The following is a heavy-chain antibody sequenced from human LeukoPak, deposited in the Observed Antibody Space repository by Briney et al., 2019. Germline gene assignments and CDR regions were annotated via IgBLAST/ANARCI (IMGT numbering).Heavy chain of an antibody. CDR3: AKGSITMISD. V-gene: IGHV3-74*03. J-gene: IGHJ4*02. Sequence: GGSLRLSCEVSGITFSRYWMHWDRQAPGKGLVWISRINSDGSSTTYADSVKGRFTISSDNAKNTVYLQVYSLRAEDTAVYYCAKGSITMISDWGQGTLVTVSS. D-gene: IGHD3-22*01. CDR2: INSDGSST. CDR1: GITFSRYW.